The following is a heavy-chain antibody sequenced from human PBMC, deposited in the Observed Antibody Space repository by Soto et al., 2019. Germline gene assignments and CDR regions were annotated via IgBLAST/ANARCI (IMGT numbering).Heavy chain of an antibody. V-gene: IGHV2-5*02. J-gene: IGHJ5*02. Sequence: SGPTLVNPTQTLTLTCTFSGFSLSTSGVGVGWIRQPPGKALEWLALIYWDDDKRYSPSLKSRLTITKDTSKNQVVLTMTNMDPVDTATYYCAHKATLLWFGEFPRHNWFDPWGQGTLVTVSS. CDR3: AHKATLLWFGEFPRHNWFDP. D-gene: IGHD3-10*01. CDR1: GFSLSTSGVG. CDR2: IYWDDDK.